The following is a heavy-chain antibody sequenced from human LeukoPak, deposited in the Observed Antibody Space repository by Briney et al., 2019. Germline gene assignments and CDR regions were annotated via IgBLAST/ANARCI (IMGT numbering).Heavy chain of an antibody. CDR2: TYYRSKWYN. V-gene: IGHV6-1*01. D-gene: IGHD3-10*01. Sequence: SQTLSLTCAISGDSVSSNSAAWNWIRQSSSRGLEWLGRTYYRSKWYNDYAVSVKSRITINPDTSKNQFSLQLNSVTPEDTAVYYCARDLVVRGVIPYYYGMDVWGQGTTVTVSS. CDR3: ARDLVVRGVIPYYYGMDV. J-gene: IGHJ6*02. CDR1: GDSVSSNSAA.